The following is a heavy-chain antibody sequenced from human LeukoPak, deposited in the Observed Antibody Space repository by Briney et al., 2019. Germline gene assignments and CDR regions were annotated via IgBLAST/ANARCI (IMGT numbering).Heavy chain of an antibody. CDR2: INPSGGST. J-gene: IGHJ4*02. CDR1: GYTFTDYY. D-gene: IGHD3-22*01. Sequence: ASVKVSCKASGYTFTDYYIHWVRQAPGHGLEWMGIINPSGGSTSYAQKFQGRVTMTRDMSTSTVYMELSSLRSEDTAVYYCARGVGVYYDSSGYYPYWGQGTLVTVSS. CDR3: ARGVGVYYDSSGYYPY. V-gene: IGHV1-46*01.